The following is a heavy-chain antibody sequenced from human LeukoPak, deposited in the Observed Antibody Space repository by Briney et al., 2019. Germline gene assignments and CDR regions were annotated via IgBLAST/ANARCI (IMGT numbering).Heavy chain of an antibody. V-gene: IGHV3-48*03. CDR2: ISISGSTI. D-gene: IGHD3-22*01. CDR3: AKDTYYDNSGYDSYFDY. J-gene: IGHJ4*02. Sequence: PGGSLRLSCAASGFGFSGHEMNWVRQAPGKGLEWVSYISISGSTILYADSVRGRFTISRDNAKNSLNLQMNSLRTEDTALYYCAKDTYYDNSGYDSYFDYWGQGTLVTVSS. CDR1: GFGFSGHE.